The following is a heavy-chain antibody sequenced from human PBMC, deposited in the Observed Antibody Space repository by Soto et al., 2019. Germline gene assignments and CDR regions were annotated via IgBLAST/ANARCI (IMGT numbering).Heavy chain of an antibody. J-gene: IGHJ4*02. D-gene: IGHD4-17*01. Sequence: EVELVESGGGLVQPGGSLRLSCAASGFTFSSNSMNWVRQAPGKGLEWLSYISSSSSTIYYADSVKGRFTISRDNAKNSLYLQMNSLRAEDTAVYYCARVGVLMYYGGNPFDYWGQGTLVTVSS. CDR3: ARVGVLMYYGGNPFDY. V-gene: IGHV3-48*01. CDR1: GFTFSSNS. CDR2: ISSSSSTI.